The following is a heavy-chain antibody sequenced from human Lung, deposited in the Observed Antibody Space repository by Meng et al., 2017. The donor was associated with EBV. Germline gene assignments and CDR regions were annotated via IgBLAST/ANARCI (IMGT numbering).Heavy chain of an antibody. CDR2: INPNTGGT. D-gene: IGHD6-19*01. Sequence: QVQLVKSGAEVKKPGASVKVSCKASGYTFTSYGLSWVRQAPGQGLEWMGWINPNTGGTKYAQKFQGWVTLTRDTSISTAYMELSSLRSEDTAVYYCARGRRGSGWNYWGQGTLVTVSS. V-gene: IGHV1-2*04. CDR3: ARGRRGSGWNY. CDR1: GYTFTSYG. J-gene: IGHJ4*02.